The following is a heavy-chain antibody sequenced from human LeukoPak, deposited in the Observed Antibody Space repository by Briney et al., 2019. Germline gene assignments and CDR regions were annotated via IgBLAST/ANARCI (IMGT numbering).Heavy chain of an antibody. J-gene: IGHJ4*02. CDR1: GYTLTELS. V-gene: IGHV1-24*01. CDR3: ATDDLVVVSQFDY. D-gene: IGHD3-22*01. CDR2: FDPEDGET. Sequence: EASVKVSCKVSGYTLTELSMHWVRQAPGKGLEWMGGFDPEDGETIYAQKFQGRVTMTEDTSTDTAYMELSSLRSEDTAVYYCATDDLVVVSQFDYWGQGTLVTVSS.